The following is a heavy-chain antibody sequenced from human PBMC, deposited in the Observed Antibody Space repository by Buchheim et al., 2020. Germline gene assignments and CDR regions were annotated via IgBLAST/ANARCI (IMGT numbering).Heavy chain of an antibody. D-gene: IGHD3-3*01. CDR2: IYYSGST. V-gene: IGHV4-39*01. J-gene: IGHJ5*02. CDR3: ARHTGGYDFWSGFPWFDP. CDR1: GGSISSSSYY. Sequence: QLQLQESGPGLVKPSETLSLTCTVSGGSISSSSYYWGWIRQPPGKGLEWIGSIYYSGSTYYNPSLKSRVTISVDTSKNQFSLKLSSVTAADTAVYYCARHTGGYDFWSGFPWFDPWGQGTL.